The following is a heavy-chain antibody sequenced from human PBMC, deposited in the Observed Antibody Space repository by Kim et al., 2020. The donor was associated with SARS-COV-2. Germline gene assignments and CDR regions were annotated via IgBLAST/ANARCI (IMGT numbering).Heavy chain of an antibody. Sequence: SETLSLTCAVYGGSFSGYYWSWIRQPPGKGLEWIGEINHSGSTNYNPSLKSRVTISVDTSKNQFSLKLSSVTAADTAVYYCARGRLGFPGVYYYYGMDVWGQGTTVTVSS. CDR3: ARGRLGFPGVYYYYGMDV. J-gene: IGHJ6*02. V-gene: IGHV4-34*01. D-gene: IGHD7-27*01. CDR2: INHSGST. CDR1: GGSFSGYY.